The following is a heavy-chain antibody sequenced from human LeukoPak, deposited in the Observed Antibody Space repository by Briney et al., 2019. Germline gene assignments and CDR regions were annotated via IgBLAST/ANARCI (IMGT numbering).Heavy chain of an antibody. CDR1: GFTFSSYG. CDR2: ISYDGSNK. CDR3: AKDKMSYDYLSFSVDY. Sequence: GRSLRLSCAASGFTFSSYGMHWVRQAPGKGLEWVAVISYDGSNKYYADSVKGRFTISRDNSKNTLYLQMNSLRAEDTAVYYCAKDKMSYDYLSFSVDYWGQGTLATVSS. V-gene: IGHV3-30*18. D-gene: IGHD4-11*01. J-gene: IGHJ4*02.